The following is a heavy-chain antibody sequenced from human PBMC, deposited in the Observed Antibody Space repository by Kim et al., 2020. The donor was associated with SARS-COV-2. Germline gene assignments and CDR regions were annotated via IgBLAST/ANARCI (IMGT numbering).Heavy chain of an antibody. Sequence: GGSLRLSCAASGFTFGDYAMHWVRQAPGKGLEWVSGISWNSGSIGYADSVKGRFTISRGNAKNSLYLQMNSLRAEDTALYYCAKGGYDSYYYYGMDVWGQGTTVTVSS. V-gene: IGHV3-9*01. J-gene: IGHJ6*02. CDR1: GFTFGDYA. CDR3: AKGGYDSYYYYGMDV. CDR2: ISWNSGSI. D-gene: IGHD5-12*01.